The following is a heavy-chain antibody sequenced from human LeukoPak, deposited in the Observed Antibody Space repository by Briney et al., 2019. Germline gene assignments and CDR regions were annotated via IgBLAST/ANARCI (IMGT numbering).Heavy chain of an antibody. J-gene: IGHJ4*02. CDR2: ISSGSSTI. V-gene: IGHV3-48*02. CDR3: ARDQGSSYYLDF. CDR1: GFTFSTYS. Sequence: GGSLRLSCAASGFTFSTYSMNWFRQAPGRGLEWISYISSGSSTIFYADSVKGRFTISRDNVMNSVYLQLNSLRDEDTAVYYCARDQGSSYYLDFWGQGTLVTVSS. D-gene: IGHD1-26*01.